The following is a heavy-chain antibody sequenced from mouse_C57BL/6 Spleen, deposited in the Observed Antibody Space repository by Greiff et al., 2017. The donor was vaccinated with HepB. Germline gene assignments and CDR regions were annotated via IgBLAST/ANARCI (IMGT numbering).Heavy chain of an antibody. V-gene: IGHV1-61*01. CDR1: GYTFTSYW. D-gene: IGHD2-3*01. CDR3: ARGGYSYAMDY. CDR2: IYPSDSET. J-gene: IGHJ4*01. Sequence: QVQLQQPGAELVRPGSSVKLSCKASGYTFTSYWMDWVKQRPGQGLEWIGNIYPSDSETNYNQKFKDKATLTVDKSSSTAYMQLSSLTSEDSAVYYCARGGYSYAMDYWGQGTSVTVSS.